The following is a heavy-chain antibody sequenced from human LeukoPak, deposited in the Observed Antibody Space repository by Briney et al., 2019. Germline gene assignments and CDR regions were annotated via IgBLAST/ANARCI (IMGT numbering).Heavy chain of an antibody. V-gene: IGHV3-30*03. Sequence: GGSLRLSCAASGFTFSSYGMHWVRQAPGKGLEWVAVISYDGSNKYYADSVKGRFTIPRDNAKNTLYLQMNSLRAEDTAVYYCATTIIAATMDVWGQGTTVTVSS. J-gene: IGHJ6*02. CDR3: ATTIIAATMDV. D-gene: IGHD6-13*01. CDR2: ISYDGSNK. CDR1: GFTFSSYG.